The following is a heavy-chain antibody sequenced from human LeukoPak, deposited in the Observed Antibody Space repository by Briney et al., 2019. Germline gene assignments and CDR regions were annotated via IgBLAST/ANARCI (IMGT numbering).Heavy chain of an antibody. CDR1: GYTFTGYY. D-gene: IGHD6-19*01. CDR3: ARASAGVGAVAGYNWFDP. CDR2: INPNSGGT. J-gene: IGHJ5*02. V-gene: IGHV1-2*02. Sequence: VASVKVSCKASGYTFTGYYMHWVRQAPGQGLEWMGWINPNSGGTNYAQKFQGRVTMTRDTSISTAYMELSRLRSDDTAVYYCARASAGVGAVAGYNWFDPWGQGTLVTVSS.